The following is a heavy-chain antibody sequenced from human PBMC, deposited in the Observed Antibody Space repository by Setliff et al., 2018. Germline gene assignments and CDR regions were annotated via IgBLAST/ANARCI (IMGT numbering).Heavy chain of an antibody. CDR2: ISNRNGET. CDR3: ERLVRYCTRVTCQRSSDGDF. J-gene: IGHJ4*02. D-gene: IGHD2-8*01. Sequence: AASVKVSCKASGYTLTSYGVTWVRQAPGQGLEWMGWISNRNGETNYAQMFQGRVTMTTDTSTNTAYMDLGSLRSDDTAIYFCERLVRYCTRVTCQRSSDGDFWGQGTPVTVSS. CDR1: GYTLTSYG. V-gene: IGHV1-18*01.